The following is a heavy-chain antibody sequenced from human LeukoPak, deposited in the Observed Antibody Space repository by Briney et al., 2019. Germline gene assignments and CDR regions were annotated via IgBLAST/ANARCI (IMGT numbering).Heavy chain of an antibody. D-gene: IGHD1-7*01. CDR3: ARENLELRGGFDY. J-gene: IGHJ4*02. Sequence: GSLSLSCAASGFTFSSYGFHWVRPAPGKGLEWVAVIWSDGSYKYYADSVKGRFTISRDNSKNTLYLQMNSLRAEDTAVYYCARENLELRGGFDYWGQGTLVTVSS. CDR2: IWSDGSYK. CDR1: GFTFSSYG. V-gene: IGHV3-33*01.